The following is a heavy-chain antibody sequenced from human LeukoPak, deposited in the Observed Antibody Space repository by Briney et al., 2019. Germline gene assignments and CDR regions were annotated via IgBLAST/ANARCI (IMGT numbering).Heavy chain of an antibody. Sequence: SVKVSCKASGGTFSSYAISWVRQAPGQGLEWMGRIIPIFGTATYAQKFQGRVTITTDESTSTAYMELSSLRSEDTAVYYCARDKTECELREFNWFDPWGQGTLVTVSS. CDR3: ARDKTECELREFNWFDP. CDR2: IIPIFGTA. CDR1: GGTFSSYA. V-gene: IGHV1-69*05. J-gene: IGHJ5*02. D-gene: IGHD1-26*01.